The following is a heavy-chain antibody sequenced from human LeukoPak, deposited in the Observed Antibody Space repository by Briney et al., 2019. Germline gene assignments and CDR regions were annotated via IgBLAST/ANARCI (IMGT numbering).Heavy chain of an antibody. CDR1: GGSISSYY. Sequence: SETLSLTCTVSGGSISSYYWSWIRQPPGKGLEWIGYIYYSGSTNYNPSLKSRVTISVDTSKNRFSLKLSSVTAADTAVYYCARVGRDGYNFYYFDYWGQGTLVTVSS. V-gene: IGHV4-59*01. J-gene: IGHJ4*02. D-gene: IGHD5-24*01. CDR2: IYYSGST. CDR3: ARVGRDGYNFYYFDY.